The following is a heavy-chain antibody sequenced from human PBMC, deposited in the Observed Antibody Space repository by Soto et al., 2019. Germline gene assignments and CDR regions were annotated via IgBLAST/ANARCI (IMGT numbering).Heavy chain of an antibody. Sequence: QVQLRESGPGLVMPSQTLSLTCTVSGDSIGSGNKYWSWIRQAPGKGLVWIGYIFSSGTTYYNPSLKSRLTMSLDTSQNQFSLKLHSVTAADAAVYFCARVPSPFDFYYAMDVWGQGTTVTVSS. J-gene: IGHJ6*02. D-gene: IGHD3-16*01. V-gene: IGHV4-30-4*01. CDR3: ARVPSPFDFYYAMDV. CDR1: GDSIGSGNKY. CDR2: IFSSGTT.